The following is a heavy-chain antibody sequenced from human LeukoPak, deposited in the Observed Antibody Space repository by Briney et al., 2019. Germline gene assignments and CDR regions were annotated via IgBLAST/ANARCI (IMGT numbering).Heavy chain of an antibody. D-gene: IGHD2-2*01. CDR3: AKPDQVYYYGMDV. Sequence: GGSLRLSCAASGFTFDDYAMHWVRQTPGKGLEWVSLISGDGGSTDYADSVKGRFTISRDNSKNTLYLQMNSLRAEDTAVYYCAKPDQVYYYGMDVWGQGTTVTVSS. J-gene: IGHJ6*02. CDR2: ISGDGGST. V-gene: IGHV3-43*02. CDR1: GFTFDDYA.